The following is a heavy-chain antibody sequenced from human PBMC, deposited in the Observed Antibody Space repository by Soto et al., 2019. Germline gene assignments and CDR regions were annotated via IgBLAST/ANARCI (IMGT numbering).Heavy chain of an antibody. CDR2: IYSGGST. CDR3: ARMSGSYNYYYGMDV. J-gene: IGHJ6*02. Sequence: PGGSLRLSCAASGFTVSSNYMSWVRQAPGKGLEWVSVIYSGGSTYYADSVKGRFTISRDNSKNTLYLQMNSLRAEDTAVYYCARMSGSYNYYYGMDVWGQGTTVTVSS. V-gene: IGHV3-53*01. CDR1: GFTVSSNY. D-gene: IGHD3-16*01.